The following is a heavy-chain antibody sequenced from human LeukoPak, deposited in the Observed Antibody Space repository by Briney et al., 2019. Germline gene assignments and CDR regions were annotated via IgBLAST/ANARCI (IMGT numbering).Heavy chain of an antibody. J-gene: IGHJ4*02. CDR1: GFTFSSYG. CDR2: IRYDGSNK. Sequence: GGSLRLSCAASGFTFSSYGMHWVRQAPGKGLEWVAFIRYDGSNKYYADSVKGRFTISRDNSKNTLYLQMNSLRAEDTAVYYCARASSYYYDSSGYYTGPFDYWGQGTLVTVSS. CDR3: ARASSYYYDSSGYYTGPFDY. D-gene: IGHD3-22*01. V-gene: IGHV3-30*02.